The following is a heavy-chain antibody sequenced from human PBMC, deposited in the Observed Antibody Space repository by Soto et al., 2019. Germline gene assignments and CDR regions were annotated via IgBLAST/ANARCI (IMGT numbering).Heavy chain of an antibody. CDR2: INHSGST. V-gene: IGHV4-34*01. CDR1: GGSFSGYD. Sequence: QVQLQQWGAGLLKPSETLSLTCAVYGGSFSGYDWSWIRQPQGKGLEWIGEINHSGSTNYNPSLKSRVTIAVDTSKYQFSLKLSSVTAADTAVYCCARVGRYCTNGVCYTKPFDYWGQGTLVTVSS. CDR3: ARVGRYCTNGVCYTKPFDY. J-gene: IGHJ4*02. D-gene: IGHD2-8*01.